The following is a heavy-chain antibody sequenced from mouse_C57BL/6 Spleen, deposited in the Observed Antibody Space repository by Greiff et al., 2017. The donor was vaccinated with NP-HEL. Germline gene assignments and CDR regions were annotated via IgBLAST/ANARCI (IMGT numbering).Heavy chain of an antibody. V-gene: IGHV14-4*01. Sequence: EVQLQQSGAELVRPGASVKLSCTASGFNIKDDYMHWVKQRPEQGLEWIGWIDPENGDTEYASKFQGKATITADTSSNTANLQLSSLTSEDTAVYYFTSLLEYGSSYDYLDYWGQGTTLTFSS. J-gene: IGHJ2*01. CDR1: GFNIKDDY. CDR2: IDPENGDT. CDR3: TSLLEYGSSYDYLDY. D-gene: IGHD1-1*01.